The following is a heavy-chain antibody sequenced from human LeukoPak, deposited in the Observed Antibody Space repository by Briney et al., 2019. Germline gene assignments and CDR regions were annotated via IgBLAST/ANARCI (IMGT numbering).Heavy chain of an antibody. V-gene: IGHV4-4*08. CDR3: ARSVVTHYGSKNSLWPDTFDL. CDR1: GGSISDYY. J-gene: IGHJ3*01. Sequence: PSETLSLTCTVSGGSISDYYWSWIRQPSGKGLEWICYIYSSGTTNYNPSLRSRVTISIENSQIQFSLRLSSVTAADTAIYYCARSVVTHYGSKNSLWPDTFDLWGRGTMVAVSS. D-gene: IGHD3-10*01. CDR2: IYSSGTT.